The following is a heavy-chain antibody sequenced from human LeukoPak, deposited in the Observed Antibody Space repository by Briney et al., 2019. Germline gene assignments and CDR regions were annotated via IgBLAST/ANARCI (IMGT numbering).Heavy chain of an antibody. CDR1: GVSFRDYH. V-gene: IGHV4-34*01. CDR3: AKEGLSTFDY. J-gene: IGHJ4*02. CDR2: INDSGSP. Sequence: SETLSLTCVASGVSFRDYHWSWIRQPPGKGLEWIGHINDSGSPKYNPSLKSRVTMSIDTSKNQFSLKVKSMTAADTAVYYCAKEGLSTFDYWGQGTLVTVSS. D-gene: IGHD3-16*02.